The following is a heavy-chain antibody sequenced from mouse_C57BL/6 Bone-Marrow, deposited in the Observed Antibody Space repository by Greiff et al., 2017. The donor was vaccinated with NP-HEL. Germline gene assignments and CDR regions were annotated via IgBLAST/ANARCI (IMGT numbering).Heavy chain of an antibody. Sequence: EVQGVESGGGLVQPGGSMKLSCVASGFTFSNYWMNWVRQSPEKGLEWVAQIRLKSDNYATHYAESVKGRFTISRDDSKSSVYLQMNNLRAEDTGIYYCTGPYYGSSPWFAYWGQGTLVTVSA. CDR1: GFTFSNYW. D-gene: IGHD1-1*01. CDR3: TGPYYGSSPWFAY. J-gene: IGHJ3*01. CDR2: IRLKSDNYAT. V-gene: IGHV6-3*01.